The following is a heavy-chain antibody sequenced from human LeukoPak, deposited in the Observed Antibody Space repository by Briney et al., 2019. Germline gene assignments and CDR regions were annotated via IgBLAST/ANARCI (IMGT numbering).Heavy chain of an antibody. V-gene: IGHV3-21*01. CDR3: ARGRSITLLRGVAMSDGFDF. Sequence: KPSETLSLTCAVYGGSFSGYYWSWIRQPPGKGLEWVSSKSSNSRYIYYADSVKGRFTISRDNAKNSLYLQMNGLRAEDTAVYYCARGRSITLLRGVAMSDGFDFWGQGAMVTVSS. D-gene: IGHD3-10*01. CDR2: KSSNSRYI. J-gene: IGHJ3*01. CDR1: GGSFSGYY.